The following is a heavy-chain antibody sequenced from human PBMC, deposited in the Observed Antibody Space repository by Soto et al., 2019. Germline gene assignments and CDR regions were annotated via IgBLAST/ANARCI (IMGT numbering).Heavy chain of an antibody. J-gene: IGHJ4*02. Sequence: SETLSLTCAVYGGSFSGYYWSWIRQPPGKGLEWIGEINHSGSTNYNPSLKSRVTISVDTSKNQFSLKLSSVTAADTAVYYCASGAVLWFGERDYWGQGTLVTVSP. CDR2: INHSGST. D-gene: IGHD3-10*01. CDR3: ASGAVLWFGERDY. CDR1: GGSFSGYY. V-gene: IGHV4-34*01.